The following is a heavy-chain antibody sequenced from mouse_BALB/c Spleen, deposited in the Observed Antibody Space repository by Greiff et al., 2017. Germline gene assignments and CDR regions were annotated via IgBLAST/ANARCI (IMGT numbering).Heavy chain of an antibody. CDR3: ARLEKAGYFDY. Sequence: EVKVVESGGGLVKPGGSLKLSCAASGFTFSSYAMSWVRQTPEKRLEWVATISSGGSYTYYPDSVKGRFTISRDNAKNTLYLQMSSLRSEDTAMYYCARLEKAGYFDYWGQGTTLTVSS. J-gene: IGHJ2*01. V-gene: IGHV5-9-3*01. CDR1: GFTFSSYA. CDR2: ISSGGSYT.